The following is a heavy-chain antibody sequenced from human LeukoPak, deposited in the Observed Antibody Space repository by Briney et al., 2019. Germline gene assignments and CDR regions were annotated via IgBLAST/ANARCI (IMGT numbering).Heavy chain of an antibody. CDR3: ARGKGYGALYYFDY. Sequence: TSETLCLTCTVSGGSISSYYWNWIRQPPGKGLEWVGYIYYSGGTNYNASLKSRVTISLDTSKNEFSLKLNSVTAADTAVYYCARGKGYGALYYFDYWGQGTLVTVSS. CDR1: GGSISSYY. D-gene: IGHD4-17*01. V-gene: IGHV4-59*01. CDR2: IYYSGGT. J-gene: IGHJ4*02.